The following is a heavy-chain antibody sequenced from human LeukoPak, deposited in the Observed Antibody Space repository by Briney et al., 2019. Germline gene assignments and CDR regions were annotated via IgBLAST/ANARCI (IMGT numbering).Heavy chain of an antibody. V-gene: IGHV1-2*06. CDR1: GYTFTGYY. Sequence: ASVKVSCKASGYTFTGYYMHWVRQAPGQGLEWMGRINPNSGGTNYAQKFQGRVTMTRDTSISTAYMELSRLRSDDTAVYYCARVLGGDPGEYFLHWGQGTLVTVSS. CDR2: INPNSGGT. CDR3: ARVLGGDPGEYFLH. J-gene: IGHJ1*01. D-gene: IGHD2-21*02.